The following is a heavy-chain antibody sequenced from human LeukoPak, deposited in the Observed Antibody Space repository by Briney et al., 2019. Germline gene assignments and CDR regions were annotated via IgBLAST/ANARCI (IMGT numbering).Heavy chain of an antibody. D-gene: IGHD4-17*01. CDR3: ARVVGGRDGDYGRDY. V-gene: IGHV3-7*01. CDR1: GFTFSSYW. Sequence: PGGSLRLSCAASGFTFSSYWMSWVRQAPGKGLEWVANIKQDGSEKYYVDSVKGRFTISRDNAKNSLYLQMNSLRAEDTAVYYCARVVGGRDGDYGRDYWGQGTLVTVSS. J-gene: IGHJ4*02. CDR2: IKQDGSEK.